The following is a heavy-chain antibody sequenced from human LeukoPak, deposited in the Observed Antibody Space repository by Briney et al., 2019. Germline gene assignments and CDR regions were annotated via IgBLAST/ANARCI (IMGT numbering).Heavy chain of an antibody. CDR1: GYSFTSYW. J-gene: IGHJ5*02. D-gene: IGHD6-13*01. CDR3: ACRDLTSTWSFP. Sequence: GESLEISCQGFGYSFTSYWIGWVRQMPGKGMEWMGVIYPGDSRIRYNPSFQGQVTISVDKSISTAYLQWVSLRASDSAMYYCACRDLTSTWSFPWGQGTLVTVSS. CDR2: IYPGDSRI. V-gene: IGHV5-51*01.